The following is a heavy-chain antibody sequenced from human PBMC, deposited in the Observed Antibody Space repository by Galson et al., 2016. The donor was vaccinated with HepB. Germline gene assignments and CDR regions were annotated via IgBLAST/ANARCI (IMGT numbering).Heavy chain of an antibody. Sequence: SLRLSCAASGFTFSSYAMHWVRQAPGKGLEGAALISYDGSSKYYADSVKGRFTISRDNSKNTLYLQMDSLRAEDTAVYYCAGSIDYWGQGTLVTVSS. CDR3: AGSIDY. CDR2: ISYDGSSK. V-gene: IGHV3-30*01. J-gene: IGHJ4*02. CDR1: GFTFSSYA.